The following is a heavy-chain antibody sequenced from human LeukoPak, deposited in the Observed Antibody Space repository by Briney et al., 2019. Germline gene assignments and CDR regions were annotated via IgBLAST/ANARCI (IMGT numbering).Heavy chain of an antibody. V-gene: IGHV4-34*01. D-gene: IGHD3-10*01. CDR1: GGSFSGYY. J-gene: IGHJ5*02. CDR3: ARGRGGYYGSGHWFDP. Sequence: PSETLSLTCAVYGGSFSGYYWSWIRQPPGKGLEWIGEINHSGSTNYNPSLKSRVTISVDTSKNQFSLKLSSVTAADTAVYYCARGRGGYYGSGHWFDPWGQGTLVTVPS. CDR2: INHSGST.